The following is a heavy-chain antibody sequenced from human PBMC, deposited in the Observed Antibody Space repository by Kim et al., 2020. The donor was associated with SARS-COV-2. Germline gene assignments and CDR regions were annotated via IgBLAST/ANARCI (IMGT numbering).Heavy chain of an antibody. D-gene: IGHD1-26*01. J-gene: IGHJ6*02. V-gene: IGHV3-13*01. CDR3: ARASGSYRSRSHYGMDV. CDR1: GFSFNNYD. CDR2: IGTLGDT. Sequence: GGSLRLSCAASGFSFNNYDIHWVRQVTGEGLEWVATIGTLGDTYYPDSLKGRFTISREEAKNSFHLQINSLTAGDTAIYYCARASGSYRSRSHYGMDVWGQGTTVTVSS.